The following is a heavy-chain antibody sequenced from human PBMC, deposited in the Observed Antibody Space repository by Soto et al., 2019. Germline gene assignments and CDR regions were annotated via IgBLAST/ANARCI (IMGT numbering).Heavy chain of an antibody. CDR3: ARDSGSGSSSEYYYYYYGMDV. CDR1: GDSVSSNSAA. Sequence: PSHTLSLTCAISGDSVSSNSAAWNWIRQSPSRGLEWLGRTYYRSKWYNDYAVSVKSRITINPDTSKNQFSLQLNSVTPEDTAVYYCARDSGSGSSSEYYYYYYGMDVWGQGTTVTVSS. J-gene: IGHJ6*02. CDR2: TYYRSKWYN. V-gene: IGHV6-1*01. D-gene: IGHD6-6*01.